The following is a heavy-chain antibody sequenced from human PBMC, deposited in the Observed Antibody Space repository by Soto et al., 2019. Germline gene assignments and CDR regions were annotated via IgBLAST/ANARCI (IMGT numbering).Heavy chain of an antibody. J-gene: IGHJ4*02. V-gene: IGHV1-69*01. CDR1: GGTFSSYA. D-gene: IGHD6-13*01. CDR3: AGCIVAAGYYFDC. Sequence: QVQLVQSGAEAKKPGSSVKVSCKAPGGTFSSYAISWVRQAPGQGLEWMGGVIPIIGTANYAQKFQGSVTIAEDESTSTAYMELSSLRSEDTAVYCCAGCIVAAGYYFDCWGQGTLVTVSS. CDR2: VIPIIGTA.